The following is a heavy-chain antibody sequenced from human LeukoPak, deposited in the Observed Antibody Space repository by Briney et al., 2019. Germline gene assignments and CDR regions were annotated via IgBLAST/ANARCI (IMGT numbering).Heavy chain of an antibody. Sequence: GGSLRLSCAASGFTFSSYGMHWVRQAPGKGLEWVSFIRYDGSNEYYADSVRGRFTISRDNSKNTLYLQMNSLRAEDTALYYCAKVTLPSMVRGVVFDYWGQGTRVTVSS. D-gene: IGHD3-10*01. J-gene: IGHJ4*02. V-gene: IGHV3-30*02. CDR1: GFTFSSYG. CDR2: IRYDGSNE. CDR3: AKVTLPSMVRGVVFDY.